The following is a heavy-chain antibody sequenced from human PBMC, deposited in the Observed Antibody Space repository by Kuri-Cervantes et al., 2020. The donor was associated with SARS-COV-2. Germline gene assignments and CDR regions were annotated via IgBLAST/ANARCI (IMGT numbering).Heavy chain of an antibody. J-gene: IGHJ4*02. V-gene: IGHV3-21*01. CDR3: ARGLKTIFGVVIANFDY. CDR1: GFTFSSYS. CDR2: ISSSSSYI. D-gene: IGHD3-3*01. Sequence: GGSLRLSCAASGFTFSSYSMNWVRQAPGKGLEWVSSISSSSSYIYYADSVKGRFTISRDNAKNSLYLQMNSLRAEDTAVYYCARGLKTIFGVVIANFDYWGQGTLVTDSS.